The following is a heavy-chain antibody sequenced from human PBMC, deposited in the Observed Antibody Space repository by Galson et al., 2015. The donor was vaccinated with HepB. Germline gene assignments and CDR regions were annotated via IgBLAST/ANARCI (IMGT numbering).Heavy chain of an antibody. V-gene: IGHV4-34*01. D-gene: IGHD4-23*01. CDR1: GSFSGYY. CDR2: INHSGST. Sequence: GSFSGYYWSWIRQPPGKGLEWIGEINHSGSTNYNPSLKSRVTISVDTSKNQFSLKLSSVTAADTAVYYCARGPSTTVAPTGHDAFDIWGQGTMVTVSS. CDR3: ARGPSTTVAPTGHDAFDI. J-gene: IGHJ3*02.